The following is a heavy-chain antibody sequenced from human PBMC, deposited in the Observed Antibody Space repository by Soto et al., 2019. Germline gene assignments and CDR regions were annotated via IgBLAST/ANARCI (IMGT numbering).Heavy chain of an antibody. CDR1: GGSISSYY. CDR2: IYYSGST. V-gene: IGHV4-59*01. CDR3: ARSGSDYYDSSGYLISAFDI. J-gene: IGHJ3*02. D-gene: IGHD3-22*01. Sequence: SETLSLTCTVSGGSISSYYWSWIRQPPGKGLEWIGYIYYSGSTNYNPSLKSRVTISVDTSKNQFSLKLSSVTAADTAVYYCARSGSDYYDSSGYLISAFDIWGQGTMVTVS.